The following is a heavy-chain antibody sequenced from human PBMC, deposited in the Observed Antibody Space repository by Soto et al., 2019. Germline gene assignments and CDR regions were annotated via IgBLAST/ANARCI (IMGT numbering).Heavy chain of an antibody. V-gene: IGHV3-30-3*01. CDR2: ISYDGSNK. CDR1: GFNFSGYA. Sequence: GGSQRLSSTASGFNFSGYAMHWVRQATGKGLEWVAVISYDGSNKYYADSVKGRFTISRDNSKNTLYLQMNSLRAEDTAVYYCARPLGGGTPSPFDYWGQGTLVTVSS. CDR3: ARPLGGGTPSPFDY. D-gene: IGHD1-7*01. J-gene: IGHJ4*02.